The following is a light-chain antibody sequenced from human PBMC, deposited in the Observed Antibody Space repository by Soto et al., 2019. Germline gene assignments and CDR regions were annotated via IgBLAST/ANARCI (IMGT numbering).Light chain of an antibody. V-gene: IGLV2-14*01. Sequence: QSVLTQPASVSGSPGQSITISCTGTSSDVGGYNYVSWYQQHPGKAPKLLIYDVSNRPSGVSNRFSGSKSGNTASLTISGLQAEDEADYYCCSYTSSSTRLYAFGTGTGHRP. CDR2: DVS. J-gene: IGLJ1*01. CDR1: SSDVGGYNY. CDR3: CSYTSSSTRLYA.